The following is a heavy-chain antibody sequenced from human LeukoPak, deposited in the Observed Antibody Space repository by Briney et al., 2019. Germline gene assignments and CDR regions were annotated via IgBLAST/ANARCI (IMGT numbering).Heavy chain of an antibody. CDR2: IKQDGSEK. CDR1: GFTFSSYW. D-gene: IGHD5-24*01. CDR3: ARSGWWMATNFDY. V-gene: IGHV3-7*01. J-gene: IGHJ4*02. Sequence: GGSLRLSCAASGFTFSSYWMSWVRQAPGKGLEWVAIIKQDGSEKYYVDSVKGRFTISRDNAKNSLYLQMNSLRAEDTAVYYCARSGWWMATNFDYWGQGTLVTVSS.